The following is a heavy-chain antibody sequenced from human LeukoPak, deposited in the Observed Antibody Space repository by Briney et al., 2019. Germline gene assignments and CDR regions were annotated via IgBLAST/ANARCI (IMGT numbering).Heavy chain of an antibody. D-gene: IGHD2/OR15-2a*01. CDR3: ARDGTTLGDDYFPS. CDR1: GFKFDDYG. CDR2: INWNGGST. Sequence: GGSLRLSCAGSGFKFDDYGMSWVRQVPGKGLEWISAINWNGGSTHYADSVRGRFTISRDNARNSMFLHMNSLRAEDTALYFCARDGTTLGDDYFPSWGQGILVTVSS. V-gene: IGHV3-20*04. J-gene: IGHJ4*02.